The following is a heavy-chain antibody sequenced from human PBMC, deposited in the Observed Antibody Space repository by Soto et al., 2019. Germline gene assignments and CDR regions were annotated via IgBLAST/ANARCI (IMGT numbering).Heavy chain of an antibody. CDR3: ARVAVEMATIHVFDY. V-gene: IGHV3-30-3*01. CDR1: GFTFSSYA. J-gene: IGHJ4*02. D-gene: IGHD5-12*01. CDR2: KSYDGSNK. Sequence: QVQLVESGGGVVQPGRSLRLSCAASGFTFSSYAMHWVRQAPGKGLEWVAVKSYDGSNKYYADSVKGRFTISRDNSKNTLYLQMNSLRAEDTAVYYCARVAVEMATIHVFDYWGQGTLVTVSS.